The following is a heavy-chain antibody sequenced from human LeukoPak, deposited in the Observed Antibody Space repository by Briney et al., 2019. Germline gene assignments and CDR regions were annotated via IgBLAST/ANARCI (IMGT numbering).Heavy chain of an antibody. CDR3: ARDIPPYCGSCLEDWFDP. V-gene: IGHV1-69*13. J-gene: IGHJ5*02. D-gene: IGHD6-13*01. CDR2: IIPIFGTA. CDR1: GGTFSSYA. Sequence: SVKVSCKASGGTFSSYAISWVRQAPGQGLERMGGIIPIFGTANYAQKFQGRVTITADESTSTAYMELSSLRSEDTAVYYCARDIPPYCGSCLEDWFDPWGQGTLVTVSS.